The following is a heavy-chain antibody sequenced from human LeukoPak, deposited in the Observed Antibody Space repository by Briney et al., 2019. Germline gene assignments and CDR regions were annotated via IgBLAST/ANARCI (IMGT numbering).Heavy chain of an antibody. J-gene: IGHJ3*02. CDR1: GGSISSSNW. V-gene: IGHV4-4*02. D-gene: IGHD3-22*01. CDR2: IYHSGST. Sequence: SGTLSLTCGVSGGSISSSNWWSWVRQPPGKGLEWIGEIYHSGSTNYNPSLRSRVTISVDKSKNQFSLKLSSVTAADTVVYYCARSTGDYYDSMENAFDIWGQGTKVTVSS. CDR3: ARSTGDYYDSMENAFDI.